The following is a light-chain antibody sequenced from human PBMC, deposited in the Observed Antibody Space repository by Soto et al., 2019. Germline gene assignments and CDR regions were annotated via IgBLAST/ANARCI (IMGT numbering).Light chain of an antibody. V-gene: IGKV3-11*01. CDR1: QSVSSY. J-gene: IGKJ4*02. CDR3: HQRSNWPPLT. Sequence: EIVLTQSPATLSLSPGERATLSCRASQSVSSYLAWYQQKPGQAPRLLIYDASNRATGITARFSGSGSGTDFTLTISSLAPEDFAVYYCHQRSNWPPLTCGGGTKVDIK. CDR2: DAS.